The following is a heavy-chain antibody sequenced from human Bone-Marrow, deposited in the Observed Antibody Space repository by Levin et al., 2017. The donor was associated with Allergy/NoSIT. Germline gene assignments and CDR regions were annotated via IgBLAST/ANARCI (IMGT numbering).Heavy chain of an antibody. CDR1: GFIFSDFS. D-gene: IGHD6-19*01. Sequence: GESLKISCAASGFIFSDFSMNWVRQAPGKGLEWVSTISTSSAYIYYADSVRGRFTISRDNAKNSLFLQMNSLRAEDTAVYYCARGFLGGCYCFDSWCQGTLVTVSS. J-gene: IGHJ4*02. CDR2: ISTSSAYI. CDR3: ARGFLGGCYCFDS. V-gene: IGHV3-21*01.